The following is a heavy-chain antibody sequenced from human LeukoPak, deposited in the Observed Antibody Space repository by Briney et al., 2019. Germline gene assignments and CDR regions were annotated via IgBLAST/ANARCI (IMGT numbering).Heavy chain of an antibody. J-gene: IGHJ4*02. V-gene: IGHV3-23*01. CDR2: ISGSGGAI. CDR3: AKDLYYDLLMGTFDH. D-gene: IGHD3-9*01. Sequence: GGSLRLSFAASGLIFRSYAMSWVRQAPGKGLEWVSAISGSGGAIDYADSVKGRFTISRDNSKNTMDLQMNSLRAEDTAVYYCAKDLYYDLLMGTFDHWGQGTLVTVSS. CDR1: GLIFRSYA.